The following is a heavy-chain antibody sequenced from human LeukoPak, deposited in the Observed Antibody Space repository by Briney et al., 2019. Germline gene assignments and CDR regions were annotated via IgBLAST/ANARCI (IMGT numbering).Heavy chain of an antibody. CDR2: IYYSGST. D-gene: IGHD4-17*01. Sequence: SETLSLTCTVSGGSVSSGSYYWSWIRQPPGKGLEWIGYIYYSGSTNYNPSLKSRVTISVDTSKNQFSLKLSSVTAADTAVYYCASTDYGDYDGGFDYWGQVTLVTVSS. CDR3: ASTDYGDYDGGFDY. V-gene: IGHV4-61*01. CDR1: GGSVSSGSYY. J-gene: IGHJ4*02.